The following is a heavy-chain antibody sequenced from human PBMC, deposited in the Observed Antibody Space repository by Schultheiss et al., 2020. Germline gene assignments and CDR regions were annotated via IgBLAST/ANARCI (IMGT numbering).Heavy chain of an antibody. D-gene: IGHD6-13*01. CDR1: GFTFSTDT. CDR3: ARAHIAAAGGYDY. Sequence: GGSLRLSCAASGFTFSTDTMSWVRQAPGKGLEWVSAITSSGTSQYADSVKGRFTISRDNAKNSLYLQMNSLRAEDTAVYYCARAHIAAAGGYDYWGQGTLVTGSS. J-gene: IGHJ4*02. V-gene: IGHV3-23*05. CDR2: ITSSGTS.